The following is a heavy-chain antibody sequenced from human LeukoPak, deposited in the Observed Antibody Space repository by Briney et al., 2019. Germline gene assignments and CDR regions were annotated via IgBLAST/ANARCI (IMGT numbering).Heavy chain of an antibody. D-gene: IGHD3-3*01. CDR2: IYSGGNT. J-gene: IGHJ4*02. CDR1: GFTVSSKY. Sequence: GGSLRLSCAASGFTVSSKYMSWVRQAPGKGLEWVSVIYSGGNTYYADSVKGRFTISRDNSKNTLYLQMNSLRAEDTAVYYCAKGLYDFWSGSHILIVFDYWGQGTLVTVSS. V-gene: IGHV3-53*01. CDR3: AKGLYDFWSGSHILIVFDY.